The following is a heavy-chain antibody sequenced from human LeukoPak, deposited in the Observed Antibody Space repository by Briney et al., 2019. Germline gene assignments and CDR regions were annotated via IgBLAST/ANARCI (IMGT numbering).Heavy chain of an antibody. CDR3: ARSIGLTGGGVDV. Sequence: PGGSLRLSCAASGFTFSDYNMNWVHQAPGKGLEWVSYITNGGSTIHHADSVKGRFTISRDNAKKTLYLQMNSLRAEDTVVYYCARSIGLTGGGVDVWGQGTTDTASS. V-gene: IGHV3-11*01. D-gene: IGHD3-9*01. J-gene: IGHJ6*02. CDR1: GFTFSDYN. CDR2: ITNGGSTI.